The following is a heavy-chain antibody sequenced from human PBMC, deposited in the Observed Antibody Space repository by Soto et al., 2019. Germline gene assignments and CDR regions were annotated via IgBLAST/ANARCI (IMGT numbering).Heavy chain of an antibody. J-gene: IGHJ4*02. D-gene: IGHD4-17*01. CDR3: ARDGTESYGEYYEY. CDR2: IGTRGNTK. V-gene: IGHV3-11*01. CDR1: GFTFSDYY. Sequence: QVQLVESGGGLVKPGGSLRLSCATSGFTFSDYYMSWIRQAPGKGLEWVSYIGTRGNTKYYADSVRGRFTISRDNAKNSLFLQMNSLRADDTAVYYCARDGTESYGEYYEYWGQGIPVTVSS.